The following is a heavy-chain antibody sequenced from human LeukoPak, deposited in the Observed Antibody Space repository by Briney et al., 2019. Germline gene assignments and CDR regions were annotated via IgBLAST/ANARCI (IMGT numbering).Heavy chain of an antibody. J-gene: IGHJ6*03. CDR2: ISSSSSYI. D-gene: IGHD3-3*01. V-gene: IGHV3-21*01. Sequence: GGSLRLSCAASGFTFSSYSMNWVRQAPGKGLEWVSSISSSSSYIYYADSVKGRFTISRDNAKNSLYLQMNSLRAEDTAVYYCASLGFLEWLLDYHYYMDVWGKGTTVPVSS. CDR1: GFTFSSYS. CDR3: ASLGFLEWLLDYHYYMDV.